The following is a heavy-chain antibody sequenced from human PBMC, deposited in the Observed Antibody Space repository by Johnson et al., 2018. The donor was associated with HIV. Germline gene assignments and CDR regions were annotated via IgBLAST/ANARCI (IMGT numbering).Heavy chain of an antibody. CDR1: GFTFINYW. V-gene: IGHV3-74*01. J-gene: IGHJ3*02. CDR2: MNADGKST. Sequence: VQLVESGGGVVRPGGSLRLSCAASGFTFINYWMHWVRQAPGKGLVWVSRMNADGKSTTYADSVKGRFTISRDNAKNTLYLQMNSLRAEDTAVYYCAKDPRHGGDAFDIWGQGTMVTVSS. CDR3: AKDPRHGGDAFDI. D-gene: IGHD3-10*01.